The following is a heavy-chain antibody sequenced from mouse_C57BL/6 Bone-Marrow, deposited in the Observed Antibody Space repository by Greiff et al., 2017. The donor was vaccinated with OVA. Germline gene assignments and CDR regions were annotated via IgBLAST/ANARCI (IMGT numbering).Heavy chain of an antibody. CDR3: ARRGSSYRPFDY. J-gene: IGHJ2*01. D-gene: IGHD1-1*01. Sequence: QVQLQQSGPELVKPGASVKISCKASGYAFSSSWMNWVKQRPGKGLEWIGRIYPGDGDTNYNGKFKGKATLTADKSSSTAYMQLSSLTSEDSAVYFCARRGSSYRPFDYWGPGTTLTVSS. V-gene: IGHV1-82*01. CDR2: IYPGDGDT. CDR1: GYAFSSSW.